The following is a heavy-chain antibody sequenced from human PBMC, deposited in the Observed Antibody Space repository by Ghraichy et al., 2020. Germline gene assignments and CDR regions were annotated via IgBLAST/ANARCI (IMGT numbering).Heavy chain of an antibody. V-gene: IGHV1-18*01. D-gene: IGHD4-17*01. J-gene: IGHJ4*02. CDR3: ARVTRYGDYVYFDY. CDR2: ISAYNGNT. Sequence: VKVSCKASGYTFTSYGISWVRQAPGQGLEWMGWISAYNGNTNYAQKLQGRVTMTTDTSTSTAYMELRSLRSDDTAVYYCARVTRYGDYVYFDYWGQGTLVTVSS. CDR1: GYTFTSYG.